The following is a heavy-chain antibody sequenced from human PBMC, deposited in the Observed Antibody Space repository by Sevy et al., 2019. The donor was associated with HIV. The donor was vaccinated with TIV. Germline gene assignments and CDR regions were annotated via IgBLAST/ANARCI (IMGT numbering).Heavy chain of an antibody. CDR3: ARVGIFEGSESHFRFIDY. V-gene: IGHV3-7*01. Sequence: GESLKISCAASGFTFSTYWITWVRQAPGKGLEWVANINQDGSKKNYVDSMKGRFTISRDNAKNSLYVQMNSLRAEDTAVYYCARVGIFEGSESHFRFIDYWGQGILVTVSS. J-gene: IGHJ4*02. CDR2: INQDGSKK. CDR1: GFTFSTYW. D-gene: IGHD3-10*01.